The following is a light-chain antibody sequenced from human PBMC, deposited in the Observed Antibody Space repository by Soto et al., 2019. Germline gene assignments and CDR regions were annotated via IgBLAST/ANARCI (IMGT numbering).Light chain of an antibody. V-gene: IGKV3-11*01. J-gene: IGKJ1*01. CDR1: QSVSSY. CDR3: QQRSNWPRT. CDR2: DAS. Sequence: IGLTQSPGTLSVCPGRSATRACRASQSVSSYLAWYQQKPGQAPRLLIYDASNRATGIPARFSGSGSGTDFTLTICSLEPEDFAVYYCQQRSNWPRTFGQGTKVDIK.